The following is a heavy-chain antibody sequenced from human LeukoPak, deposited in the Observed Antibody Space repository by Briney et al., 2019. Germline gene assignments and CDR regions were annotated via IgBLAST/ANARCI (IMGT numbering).Heavy chain of an antibody. D-gene: IGHD1-26*01. CDR2: ISSSGVST. CDR3: AKRAVGLTFDY. J-gene: IGHJ4*02. V-gene: IGHV3-23*01. CDR1: GLTFSTYA. Sequence: GGSLRLSCAASGLTFSTYAMSWVRQAPGKGLEWVSMISSSGVSTYYAGSVEGRFTISRDNSKNTLYLQMNSLRVEDTAEYYCAKRAVGLTFDYWGQGTLVTVSS.